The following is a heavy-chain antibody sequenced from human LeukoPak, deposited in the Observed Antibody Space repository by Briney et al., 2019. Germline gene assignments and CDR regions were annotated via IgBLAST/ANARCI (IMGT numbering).Heavy chain of an antibody. CDR1: GGSISGYY. CDR3: ARSIIGTRSKFDY. V-gene: IGHV4-59*08. J-gene: IGHJ4*02. CDR2: VYYSGST. D-gene: IGHD1/OR15-1a*01. Sequence: SETLSLTCTVSGGSISGYYWSWIRQPPGKGLEWIGDVYYSGSTNYNPSLKSRVTISFDTSKNHFSLKLSSVTAADTAVYSCARSIIGTRSKFDYWGQGTLVTVSS.